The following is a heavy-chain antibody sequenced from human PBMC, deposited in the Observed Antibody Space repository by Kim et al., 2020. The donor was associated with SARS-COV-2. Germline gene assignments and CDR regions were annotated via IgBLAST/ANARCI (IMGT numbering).Heavy chain of an antibody. J-gene: IGHJ6*02. D-gene: IGHD3-10*01. CDR1: GGSISSYY. CDR2: IYYSGST. CDR3: ARVGSGRYYYYGMDV. Sequence: SETLSLTCTVSGGSISSYYWSWIRQPPGKGLEWIGYIYYSGSTNYNPSLKSRVTISVDTSKNQFSLKLSSVTAADTAVYYCARVGSGRYYYYGMDVWGQGTTVTVSS. V-gene: IGHV4-59*13.